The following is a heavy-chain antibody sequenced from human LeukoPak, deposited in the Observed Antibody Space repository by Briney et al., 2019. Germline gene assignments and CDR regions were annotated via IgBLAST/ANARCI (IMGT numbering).Heavy chain of an antibody. J-gene: IGHJ5*02. Sequence: LETLSLTCTVSGGSFSNNYWSWIRQPAGKGLEWIGRIYTSGNTNYNPSLKSRVTMSVDTSKNQFSLKLTSVTAADTAVYYCARDKEDYSGSGSYYSLSWGQGTLVTVSS. CDR3: ARDKEDYSGSGSYYSLS. D-gene: IGHD3-10*01. CDR1: GGSFSNNY. V-gene: IGHV4-4*07. CDR2: IYTSGNT.